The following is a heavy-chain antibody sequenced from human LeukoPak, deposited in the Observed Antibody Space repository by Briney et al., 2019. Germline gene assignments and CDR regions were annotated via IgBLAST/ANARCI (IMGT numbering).Heavy chain of an antibody. Sequence: SETLSLTCAVSGGSLTIGTWWTWVRQPPGQGLEWIGEVYYSGSPNYNSSLKSRVTISLDKTKNQFLLNLTSVTAADTAVYYCARGPRKWGQGTMVTVSS. CDR3: ARGPRK. V-gene: IGHV4-4*02. J-gene: IGHJ3*01. CDR2: VYYSGSP. CDR1: GGSLTIGTW.